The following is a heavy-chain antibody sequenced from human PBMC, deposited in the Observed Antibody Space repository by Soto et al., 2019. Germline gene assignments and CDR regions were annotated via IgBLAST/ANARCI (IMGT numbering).Heavy chain of an antibody. J-gene: IGHJ4*02. D-gene: IGHD3-22*01. V-gene: IGHV3-23*01. CDR2: ISGSGGST. Sequence: GGSLRLSCAASGFTFSSYAMSWVRQAPGKGLEWVSAISGSGGSTYYADSVKGRFTISRDNSKNTLHLQMNSLRAEDTAVYYCAKSGSGYYYDSSGYYRKGFYFDYWGQGTLVTVSS. CDR1: GFTFSSYA. CDR3: AKSGSGYYYDSSGYYRKGFYFDY.